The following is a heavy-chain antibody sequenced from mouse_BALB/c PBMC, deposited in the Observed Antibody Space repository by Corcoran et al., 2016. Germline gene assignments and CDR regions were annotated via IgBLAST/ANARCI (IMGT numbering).Heavy chain of an antibody. J-gene: IGHJ4*01. CDR3: ARSANWDAMDY. D-gene: IGHD4-1*01. V-gene: IGHV9-3-1*01. CDR1: GYTFTNYG. Sequence: QIQLVQSGPELKKPGETVKISCKASGYTFTNYGMNWVKQAPGKGLKWMGWINTYTGEPTYADDFKGRFAFSLETSASTAYLQINNLKKEDTATYFCARSANWDAMDYWGQGTSVTVSS. CDR2: INTYTGEP.